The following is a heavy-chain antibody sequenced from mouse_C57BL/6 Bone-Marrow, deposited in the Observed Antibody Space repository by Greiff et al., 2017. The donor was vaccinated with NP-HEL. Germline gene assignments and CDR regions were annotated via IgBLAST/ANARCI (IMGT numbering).Heavy chain of an antibody. CDR2: INPSNGGT. CDR3: ARIRFVTTVEDAMDY. D-gene: IGHD1-1*01. V-gene: IGHV1-53*01. CDR1: GYTFTSYW. J-gene: IGHJ4*01. Sequence: QVQLQQPGTELVKPGASVKLSCKASGYTFTSYWMHWVKQRPGQGLEWIGNINPSNGGTNYNEKFKSKATLTVDKSSSTAYMQLSSLTSEDSAVYYCARIRFVTTVEDAMDYWGQGTSVTVSS.